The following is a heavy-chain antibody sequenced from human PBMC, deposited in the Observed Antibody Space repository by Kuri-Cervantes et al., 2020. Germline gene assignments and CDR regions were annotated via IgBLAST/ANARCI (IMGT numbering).Heavy chain of an antibody. CDR2: IIPIFGTA. D-gene: IGHD3-10*01. CDR1: RYSFTGYY. J-gene: IGHJ4*02. Sequence: SVKVSCKASRYSFTGYYMHWVRQAPGQGLEWMGGIIPIFGTANYAQKFQGRVTITTDESTSTAYMELSSLRSEDTAVYYCARVDYGSGSYYQFDYWGQGTLVTVSS. V-gene: IGHV1-69*05. CDR3: ARVDYGSGSYYQFDY.